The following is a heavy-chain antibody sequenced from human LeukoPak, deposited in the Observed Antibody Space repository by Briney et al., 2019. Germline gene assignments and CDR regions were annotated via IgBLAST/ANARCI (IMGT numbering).Heavy chain of an antibody. Sequence: PSETLSLTCAVYGGSFSGYYWSWIRQPPGKGLGRIGEIHHRRSTNYNSVLKSRVTISVDTSKIHFSLKLSSVTAADTAVYYCAGPGAGDLDYWGKGTLVTVSS. J-gene: IGHJ4*01. CDR2: IHHRRST. CDR1: GGSFSGYY. D-gene: IGHD3-10*01. V-gene: IGHV4-34*01. CDR3: AGPGAGDLDY.